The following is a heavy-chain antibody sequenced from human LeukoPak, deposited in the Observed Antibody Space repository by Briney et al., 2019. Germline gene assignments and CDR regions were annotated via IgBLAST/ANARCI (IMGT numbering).Heavy chain of an antibody. CDR1: GYTFTSYG. J-gene: IGHJ6*03. CDR3: ARAGRSVRSYSYYYMDV. CDR2: ISAYNGNT. D-gene: IGHD2-15*01. V-gene: IGHV1-18*01. Sequence: GASVKVSCKASGYTFTSYGISWVRQAPGQGLEWMGWISAYNGNTNYAQKLQGRVTMTTDTSTSTAYMELRSLRSDDTAVYYCARAGRSVRSYSYYYMDVWGKGTTVTVSS.